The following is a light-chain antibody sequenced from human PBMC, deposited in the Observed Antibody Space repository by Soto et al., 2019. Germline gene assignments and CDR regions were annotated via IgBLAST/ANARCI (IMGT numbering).Light chain of an antibody. V-gene: IGKV3-20*01. CDR1: QGIGDT. Sequence: EVVMRQSPATLSVSPGEGATLSCRASQGIGDTLAWYQQKPGQAPRLLIYSSSNRATGIPDRFSGGGSGTDFTLTISRLEPADFAVYYCQQYGRSPLTFGGGTKVDIK. CDR2: SSS. CDR3: QQYGRSPLT. J-gene: IGKJ4*01.